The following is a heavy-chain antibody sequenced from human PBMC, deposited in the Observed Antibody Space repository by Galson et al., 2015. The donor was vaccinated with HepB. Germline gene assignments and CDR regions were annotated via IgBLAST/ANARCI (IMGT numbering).Heavy chain of an antibody. Sequence: SLRLSCAASGFTFDDYAMHWVRQAPGKGLEWVSGISWNSGSIGYADSVKGRFTISRDNAKNSLYLQMNSLRAEDTALYYCAKDSSSGWAFDYWGQGTLVTVSS. V-gene: IGHV3-9*01. D-gene: IGHD6-19*01. CDR3: AKDSSSGWAFDY. CDR2: ISWNSGSI. J-gene: IGHJ4*02. CDR1: GFTFDDYA.